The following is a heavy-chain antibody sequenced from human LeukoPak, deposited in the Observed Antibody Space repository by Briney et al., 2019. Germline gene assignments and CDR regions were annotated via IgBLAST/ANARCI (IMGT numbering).Heavy chain of an antibody. CDR1: GFTVSSSY. V-gene: IGHV3-48*03. D-gene: IGHD2-15*01. CDR3: ARDRAIVVVVAATEYFYYYGMDV. CDR2: ISSSGSTI. Sequence: GGSLRLSCAASGFTVSSSYMNWVRQAPGKGLEWVSYISSSGSTIYYADSVKGRFTISRDNAKNSLYLQMNSLRAEDTAVYYCARDRAIVVVVAATEYFYYYGMDVWGQGTTVTVSS. J-gene: IGHJ6*02.